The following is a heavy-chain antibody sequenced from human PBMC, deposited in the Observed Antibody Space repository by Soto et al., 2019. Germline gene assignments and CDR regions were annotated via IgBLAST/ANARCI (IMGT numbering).Heavy chain of an antibody. CDR3: ARGPGYYDSSGYFPTNYFQH. Sequence: SETLSLTCAVSGYSISSSNWWGWIRQPPGKGLEWIGYIYYSGTTYYNPSLKSRVTMSVDTSKNQFSLKLTSVTAADTAVYYWARGPGYYDSSGYFPTNYFQHWGQGTLVTVSS. V-gene: IGHV4-28*03. J-gene: IGHJ1*01. CDR2: IYYSGTT. CDR1: GYSISSSNW. D-gene: IGHD3-22*01.